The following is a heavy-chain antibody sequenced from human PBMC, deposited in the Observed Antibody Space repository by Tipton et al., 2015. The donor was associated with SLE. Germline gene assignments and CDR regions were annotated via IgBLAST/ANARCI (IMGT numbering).Heavy chain of an antibody. V-gene: IGHV1-46*01. J-gene: IGHJ5*02. CDR3: ARGGFS. Sequence: QSGPEVKKPGASVKVSCKASGYTFTSYYMHWVRQAPGQGREWMGIINPSGCSTSYAQKFQGSVTMTRDTSTRRVYREMSSLGPEDASVYYCARGGFSWGQGSLVCVSS. CDR2: INPSGCST. CDR1: GYTFTSYY.